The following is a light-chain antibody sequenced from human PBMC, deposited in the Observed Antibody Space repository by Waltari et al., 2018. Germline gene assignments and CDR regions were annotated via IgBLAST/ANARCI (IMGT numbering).Light chain of an antibody. CDR3: QQYNNWHPIT. CDR1: QSVSSN. CDR2: GAS. J-gene: IGKJ5*01. Sequence: EIVMTQSPATLSVSPGERATLSCRASQSVSSNLAWYQQKPGPAPRLLIYGASTRSTGIPARFSGSGSGTEFTLTISSLQSEDFAVYYCQQYNNWHPITFGQGTRLEIK. V-gene: IGKV3-15*01.